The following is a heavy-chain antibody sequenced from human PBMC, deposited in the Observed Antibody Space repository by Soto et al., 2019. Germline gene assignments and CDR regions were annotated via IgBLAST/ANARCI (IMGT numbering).Heavy chain of an antibody. CDR2: IKQDGSEK. J-gene: IGHJ6*02. D-gene: IGHD2-15*01. CDR1: AFTFSSYW. CDR3: ARDGPFISVAAPTYYYGMDV. V-gene: IGHV3-7*03. Sequence: GGFLRLSCAACAFTFSSYWMSWVSQAPGKGLEWVASIKQDGSEKYYVDSVKGRVTISRDNAKNSLYLQMNSLRAEDTAVHYCARDGPFISVAAPTYYYGMDVCGQGTTVTVSS.